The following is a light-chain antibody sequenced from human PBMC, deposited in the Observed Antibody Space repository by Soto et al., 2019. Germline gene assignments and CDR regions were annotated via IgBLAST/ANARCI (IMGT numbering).Light chain of an antibody. Sequence: DIQITQSPSSVSASVGDRVTITCRASQGISSLLAWSQQKPGNAPNLLIHTASSLQSGAPSRFSGSGSGTDFTLTIRSLQPEDVATYYCQQANSFPLTFGGGTKFEIK. CDR3: QQANSFPLT. J-gene: IGKJ4*01. CDR2: TAS. V-gene: IGKV1-12*01. CDR1: QGISSL.